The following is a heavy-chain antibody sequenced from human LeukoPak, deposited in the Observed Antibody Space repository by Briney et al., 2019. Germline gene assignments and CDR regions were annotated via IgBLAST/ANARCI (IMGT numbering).Heavy chain of an antibody. CDR3: AARIMITFGGVIDRYNWFDP. CDR1: GGSISSGDYY. V-gene: IGHV4-30-4*01. Sequence: SQTLSLTCTVSGGSISSGDYYWSWIRQPPGKGLEWIGYIYYSGSTYYNPSLKSRVTISVDTSKNQFSLKLSSVTAADTAVYYCAARIMITFGGVIDRYNWFDPWGQGTLVTVSS. D-gene: IGHD3-16*02. J-gene: IGHJ5*02. CDR2: IYYSGST.